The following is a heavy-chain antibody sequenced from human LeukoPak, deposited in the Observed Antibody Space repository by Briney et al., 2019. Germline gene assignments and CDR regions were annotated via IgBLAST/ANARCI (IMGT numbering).Heavy chain of an antibody. V-gene: IGHV3-21*01. D-gene: IGHD3-22*01. CDR2: ISSSSSYI. CDR3: ARDPSSPSSGWHQAAFDI. Sequence: GGSLRLSCAASGFTFSSYSMNWVPQAPGKGLEWVSSISSSSSYIYYADSVKGRSTISRDNAKNSLYLQMNSLRAEDTAVYYCARDPSSPSSGWHQAAFDIWGQGTMVTVPS. CDR1: GFTFSSYS. J-gene: IGHJ3*02.